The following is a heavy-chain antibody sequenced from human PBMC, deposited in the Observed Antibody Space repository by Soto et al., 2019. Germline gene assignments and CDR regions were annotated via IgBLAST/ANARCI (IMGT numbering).Heavy chain of an antibody. CDR3: ARDDLYGGWFDP. Sequence: LQLQESGSGLVKPSQTLSLTCAVSGGSISSGGYSWNWIRQPPGKGLEWIGYIYHSGYTYYNPSLKSRVTISVDKTKNQFSLKMTSVTAADTAVYYCARDDLYGGWFDPWGQGTLVTVSS. CDR1: GGSISSGGYS. D-gene: IGHD4-17*01. J-gene: IGHJ5*02. V-gene: IGHV4-30-2*01. CDR2: IYHSGYT.